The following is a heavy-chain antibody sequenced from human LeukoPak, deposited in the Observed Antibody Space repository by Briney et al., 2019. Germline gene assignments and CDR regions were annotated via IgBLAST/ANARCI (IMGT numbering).Heavy chain of an antibody. CDR1: GASISSTNYY. V-gene: IGHV4-39*01. D-gene: IGHD3-10*01. CDR2: IYYGGSS. CDR3: ASVTKRWELFLDV. Sequence: SETLSLNCSVSGASISSTNYYWGWVRQAPGKGLEWIGYIYYGGSSYFNPSLRSRVTISVDPSKNQVSLSLTSVTASDTALYFCASVTKRWELFLDVWGQGTTVIVSS. J-gene: IGHJ3*01.